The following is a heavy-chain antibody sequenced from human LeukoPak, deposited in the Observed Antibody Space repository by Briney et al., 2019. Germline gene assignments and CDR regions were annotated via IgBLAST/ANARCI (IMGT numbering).Heavy chain of an antibody. D-gene: IGHD3-10*01. CDR3: ARLVGNYASGKFDS. Sequence: PGGSLRLSCAASGFTFSSYTMTWVHQAPGKGLEWVSPISGNSNYILYARSLKGRFTVSRGDYSLYLQMHSLRAEDTAVYYCARLVGNYASGKFDSWGQGTLVTVSS. CDR1: GFTFSSYT. CDR2: ISGNSNYI. V-gene: IGHV3-21*01. J-gene: IGHJ4*02.